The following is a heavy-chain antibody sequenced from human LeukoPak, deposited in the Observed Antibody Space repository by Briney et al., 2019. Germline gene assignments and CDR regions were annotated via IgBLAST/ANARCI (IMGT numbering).Heavy chain of an antibody. CDR1: GGSISSGGYY. Sequence: PSETLSLTCTVSGGSISSGGYYWSWIRQHPGKGLEWIGYIYYSGSTYYNPSLKSRVTISVDTSKNQFSLKLSSVTAADTVVYYCARVSSWYPGLYWFDPWGQGTLVTVSS. D-gene: IGHD6-13*01. CDR3: ARVSSWYPGLYWFDP. J-gene: IGHJ5*02. CDR2: IYYSGST. V-gene: IGHV4-31*03.